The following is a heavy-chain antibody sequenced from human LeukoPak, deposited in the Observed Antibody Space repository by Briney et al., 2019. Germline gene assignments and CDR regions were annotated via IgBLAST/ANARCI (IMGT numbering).Heavy chain of an antibody. CDR3: ARAEPLDVGRLNWFDP. V-gene: IGHV4-30-2*01. J-gene: IGHJ5*02. Sequence: SETLSLTCTVSGGSISSGGYYWSWIRQPPGKGLEWIGYIYHSGSTYYNPSLKSRVTISVDRSKNQFSLKLSSVTAADTAVYYCARAEPLDVGRLNWFDPWGQGTLVTVSS. D-gene: IGHD1-14*01. CDR1: GGSISSGGYY. CDR2: IYHSGST.